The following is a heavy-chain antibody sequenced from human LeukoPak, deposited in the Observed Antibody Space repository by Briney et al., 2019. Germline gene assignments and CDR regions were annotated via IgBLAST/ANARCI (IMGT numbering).Heavy chain of an antibody. CDR3: VRDPSGAEAHTRFDP. D-gene: IGHD6-19*01. J-gene: IGHJ5*02. CDR2: ISYDGTNK. Sequence: GSLRLSCAASGFIFSSYAMHWVRQAPGKGLEWVAMISYDGTNKYYADSVKGRFTISRDNSKKTLYLQMNSLRAEDSAMYYCVRDPSGAEAHTRFDPWGQGTLVTVSS. V-gene: IGHV3-30*01. CDR1: GFIFSSYA.